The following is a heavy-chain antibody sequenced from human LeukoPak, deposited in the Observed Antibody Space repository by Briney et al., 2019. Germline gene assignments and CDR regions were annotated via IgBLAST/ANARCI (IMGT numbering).Heavy chain of an antibody. D-gene: IGHD3-10*01. CDR1: GFTFGSYA. J-gene: IGHJ6*02. V-gene: IGHV3-23*01. CDR3: AKARFAPSNYYFYSGMDV. Sequence: GGSLRLSCAASGFTFGSYAMSWVRQAPGKGLEWVSAISGTGGSTYYADSVKGRFTISRDNSKNTLYLQMNSLRAVDTALYYCAKARFAPSNYYFYSGMDVWGQGTTVTVSS. CDR2: ISGTGGST.